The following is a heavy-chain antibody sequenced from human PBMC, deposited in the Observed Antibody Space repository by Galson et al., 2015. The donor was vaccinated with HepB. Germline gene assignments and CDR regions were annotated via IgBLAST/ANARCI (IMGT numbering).Heavy chain of an antibody. V-gene: IGHV3-53*01. J-gene: IGHJ4*02. CDR3: AKTNDYGDYFFKV. CDR2: IYSGGST. D-gene: IGHD4-17*01. CDR1: GFTVSSNY. Sequence: SLRLSCAASGFTVSSNYMSWVRQAPGKGLEWASVIYSGGSTYYADSVKGRFTISRDNSKNTLYLQMNSLRAEDTAVYYCAKTNDYGDYFFKVWGQGTLVTVSS.